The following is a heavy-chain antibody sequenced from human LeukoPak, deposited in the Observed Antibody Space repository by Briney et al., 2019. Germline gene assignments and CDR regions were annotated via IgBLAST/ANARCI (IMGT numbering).Heavy chain of an antibody. D-gene: IGHD6-13*01. J-gene: IGHJ5*02. CDR2: TYYRSKWYN. CDR3: ARVGGLASSSFGFGWFDP. CDR1: GDSVSSNSAA. Sequence: SQTLSLTCAISGDSVSSNSAAWNWIRQSPSRGLEWLGRTYYRSKWYNDYAVSVKSRITINPDTSKNQFSLQLNSVTPEDTAVYYCARVGGLASSSFGFGWFDPWGQGTLVTVSS. V-gene: IGHV6-1*01.